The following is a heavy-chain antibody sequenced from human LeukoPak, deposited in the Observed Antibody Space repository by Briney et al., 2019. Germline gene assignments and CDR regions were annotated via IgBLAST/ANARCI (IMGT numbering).Heavy chain of an antibody. D-gene: IGHD4-17*01. J-gene: IGHJ2*01. Sequence: SETLSLTCTVSGDSISGSNYYWTWIRQPPGTGLEWIASVYYSGNTLYNPSLKSRVTMSVDTSKNQFSLKLSSVTATDTAIFYCARHTGDYGDSGWYFDLWGRGTLVTVSS. V-gene: IGHV4-39*01. CDR3: ARHTGDYGDSGWYFDL. CDR2: VYYSGNT. CDR1: GDSISGSNYY.